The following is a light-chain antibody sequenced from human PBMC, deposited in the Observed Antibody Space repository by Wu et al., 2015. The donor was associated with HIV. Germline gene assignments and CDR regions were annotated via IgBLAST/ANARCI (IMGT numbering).Light chain of an antibody. CDR2: GAS. J-gene: IGKJ3*01. Sequence: EIVMTQSPATLSVSPGERATLSCRASQSVSSNLAWYQQKPGQAPRLLIYGASNRATGIPARFSGSGSGTDFTLIISSLEPEDFAVYYCQQRGNWPLFTFGPGTKVDIK. CDR1: QSVSSN. V-gene: IGKV3-11*01. CDR3: QQRGNWPLFT.